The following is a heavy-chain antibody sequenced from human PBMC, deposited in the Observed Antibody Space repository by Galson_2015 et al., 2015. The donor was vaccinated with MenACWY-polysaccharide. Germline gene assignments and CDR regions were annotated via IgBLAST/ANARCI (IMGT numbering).Heavy chain of an antibody. CDR1: GFTVSSNY. J-gene: IGHJ6*02. CDR3: ARPFSRAADYYYGMDV. CDR2: IYSGGST. V-gene: IGHV3-66*04. Sequence: SLRLSCAASGFTVSSNYMSWVRQAPGKRLEWVSVIYSGGSTYYADSVKGRFTISRDNSKNTLYLQMNSLRAEDTAVYYCARPFSRAADYYYGMDVWGQGTTVTVSS.